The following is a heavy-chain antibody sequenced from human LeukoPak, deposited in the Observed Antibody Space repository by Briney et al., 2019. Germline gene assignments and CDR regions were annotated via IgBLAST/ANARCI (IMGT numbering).Heavy chain of an antibody. CDR3: ARDSSGWYRWFDP. J-gene: IGHJ5*02. D-gene: IGHD6-19*01. V-gene: IGHV4-59*01. Sequence: SETLSLTCTVSGGSISNYYWSWIRQSPEKGLEWIGYIYYTGSTNYNPSLKSRVTMSVDTSKNQFSLKLSSVTAADTAVYYCARDSSGWYRWFDPWGQGTRVTVSS. CDR1: GGSISNYY. CDR2: IYYTGST.